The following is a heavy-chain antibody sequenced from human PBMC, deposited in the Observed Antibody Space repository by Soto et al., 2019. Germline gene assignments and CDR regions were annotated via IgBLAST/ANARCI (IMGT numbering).Heavy chain of an antibody. CDR1: GFTFSSYG. CDR2: ISYDGSNK. D-gene: IGHD3-10*01. V-gene: IGHV3-30*18. J-gene: IGHJ6*02. CDR3: AKAWGNAIWFGSYGMDV. Sequence: QVQLVESGGGVVQPGRSLRLSCAASGFTFSSYGMHWVRQAPGKGLEWVAVISYDGSNKYYADSVKGRFTISRDNSKNTLYLRMNSLRAEDTAVYYCAKAWGNAIWFGSYGMDVWGQGTTVTVSS.